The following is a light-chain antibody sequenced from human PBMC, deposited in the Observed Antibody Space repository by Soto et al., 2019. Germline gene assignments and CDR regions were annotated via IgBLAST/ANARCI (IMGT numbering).Light chain of an antibody. CDR2: EVS. V-gene: IGLV1-40*01. J-gene: IGLJ2*01. CDR1: SSNIGADFD. Sequence: QSVLTQPPSVSGAPGQRVTISCTGSSSNIGADFDVHWYQHLPGTAPKLMIYEVSNRPSGVSNRFSGSKSGNTASLTISGLQAEDEADYYCSSYTSSSTRVFGGGTKLTVL. CDR3: SSYTSSSTRV.